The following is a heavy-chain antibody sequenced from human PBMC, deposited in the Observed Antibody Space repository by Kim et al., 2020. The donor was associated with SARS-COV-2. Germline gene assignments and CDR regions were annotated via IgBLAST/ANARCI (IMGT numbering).Heavy chain of an antibody. J-gene: IGHJ3*02. CDR1: GFTFSSYG. D-gene: IGHD5-12*01. CDR2: ISYDGSNK. CDR3: AKRGVVATNGAFDI. Sequence: GGSLRLSCAASGFTFSSYGMHWVRQAPGKGLEWVAVISYDGSNKYYADSVKGRFTISRDNSKNTLYLQMNSLRAEDTAVYYCAKRGVVATNGAFDIWGQGTMVTVSS. V-gene: IGHV3-30*18.